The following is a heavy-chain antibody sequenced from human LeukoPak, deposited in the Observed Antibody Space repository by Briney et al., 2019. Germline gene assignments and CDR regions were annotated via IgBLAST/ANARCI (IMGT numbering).Heavy chain of an antibody. Sequence: SETLSLTCAVSGYSISSGYYWGWIRQPPGKGLEWIGSIYHSGSTYYNPSLKSRVTISVDTSKNQFSLKLSSVTAADTAVYYCARLRHYYGSGSPNWFDPWGQGTLVTVSP. CDR2: IYHSGST. CDR1: GYSISSGYY. V-gene: IGHV4-38-2*01. CDR3: ARLRHYYGSGSPNWFDP. D-gene: IGHD3-10*01. J-gene: IGHJ5*02.